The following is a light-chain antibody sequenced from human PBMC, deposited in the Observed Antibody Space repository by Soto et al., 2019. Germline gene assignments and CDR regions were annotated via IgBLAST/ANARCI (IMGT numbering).Light chain of an antibody. V-gene: IGLV1-47*01. J-gene: IGLJ2*01. CDR1: SSNIGSNY. CDR3: AAWDDSLSGPV. CDR2: RNN. Sequence: QSVLTQPPSASGTPGQTVTISCSGSSSNIGSNYVYWYQQLPGTAPKLHIYRNNQRPSGVPDRFSGSKSGTSASLAISGLRSEDEADYYCAAWDDSLSGPVFGGGTKLTVL.